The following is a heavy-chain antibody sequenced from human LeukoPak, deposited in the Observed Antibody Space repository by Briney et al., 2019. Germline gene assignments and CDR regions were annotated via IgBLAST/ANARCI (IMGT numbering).Heavy chain of an antibody. CDR2: ISTAGDT. J-gene: IGHJ6*04. V-gene: IGHV3-13*01. CDR3: ARESPKSPRYCSSTSCYVLDV. CDR1: GFIFSSYD. Sequence: PGGSLRLSCAASGFIFSSYDMHWVRQPTGKGLEWVSAISTAGDTYYPGSVKGRFTISRENAKNSLYLQMNSLRAEDTAVYYCARESPKSPRYCSSTSCYVLDVWGKGTTVTVSS. D-gene: IGHD2-2*01.